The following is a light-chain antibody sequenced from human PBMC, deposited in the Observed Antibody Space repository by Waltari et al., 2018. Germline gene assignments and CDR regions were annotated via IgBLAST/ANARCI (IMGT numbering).Light chain of an antibody. J-gene: IGKJ5*01. CDR1: QRVSGY. CDR3: QHRSNWPPIT. V-gene: IGKV3-11*01. CDR2: DAS. Sequence: EIVLTQSPATLSLSPGESATLSCRASQRVSGYLAWYQHQPGQAPRPRIYDASNRATGIPARLSGGWSGTHFTLTISSLEPEDFAVYYCQHRSNWPPITFGQGTRLDIK.